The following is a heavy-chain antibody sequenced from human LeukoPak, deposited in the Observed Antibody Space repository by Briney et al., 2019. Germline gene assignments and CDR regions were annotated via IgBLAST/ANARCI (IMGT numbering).Heavy chain of an antibody. V-gene: IGHV3-21*01. J-gene: IGHJ4*02. CDR1: GFTFSSYS. CDR3: ARGSRELLAFDY. CDR2: ISSSSSYI. D-gene: IGHD1-26*01. Sequence: GGSLRLSCAASGFTFSSYSMNWVRQAPGKGLEWVSSISSSSSYIYYADSVKGRFTISRDNAKNPLYLQMNSLRAEDTAVYYCARGSRELLAFDYWGQGTLVTVSS.